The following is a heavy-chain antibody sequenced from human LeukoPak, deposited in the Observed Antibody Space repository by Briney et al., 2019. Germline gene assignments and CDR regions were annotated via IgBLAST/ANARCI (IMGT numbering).Heavy chain of an antibody. J-gene: IGHJ4*02. CDR2: INPNSGGT. Sequence: GASVKVSCKASGYTFTGYYMHWVRQAPVQGLEWMGWINPNSGGTNYAQKFQGRVTMTRDTSISTAYMELSRLRSDDTAVYYCARWGTGYSGYDWVHDYGDYWGQGTLVTVSS. CDR1: GYTFTGYY. V-gene: IGHV1-2*02. D-gene: IGHD5-12*01. CDR3: ARWGTGYSGYDWVHDYGDY.